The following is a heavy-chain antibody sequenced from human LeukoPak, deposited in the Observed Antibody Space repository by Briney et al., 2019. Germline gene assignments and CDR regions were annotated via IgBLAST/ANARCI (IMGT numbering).Heavy chain of an antibody. CDR3: ARISSSNWYNERGAFDV. CDR1: GLIFSDYG. J-gene: IGHJ3*01. V-gene: IGHV4-59*01. D-gene: IGHD6-13*01. CDR2: VYYTGST. Sequence: PGGSLRLSCTASGLIFSDYGMSWVRQTPGKGLEWIGFVYYTGSTNYSPSLKSRVTISVDTSKNQFSLKLRSVTAADTAVYYCARISSSNWYNERGAFDVWGQGTMVTVSS.